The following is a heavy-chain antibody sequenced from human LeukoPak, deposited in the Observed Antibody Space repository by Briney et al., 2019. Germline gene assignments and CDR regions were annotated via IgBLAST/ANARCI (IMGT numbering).Heavy chain of an antibody. CDR3: ARSIRTAGSDHYFDY. CDR1: GFTFSDYY. Sequence: PGGSLRLSCAASGFTFSDYYMSWIRQAPGKGLEWVSYISSSSSYTNYADSVKGRFTISRDNAKNSLYLQMNSLRAEDTAVYYCARSIRTAGSDHYFDYWGQGTLVTVSS. J-gene: IGHJ4*02. V-gene: IGHV3-11*06. D-gene: IGHD1-14*01. CDR2: ISSSSSYT.